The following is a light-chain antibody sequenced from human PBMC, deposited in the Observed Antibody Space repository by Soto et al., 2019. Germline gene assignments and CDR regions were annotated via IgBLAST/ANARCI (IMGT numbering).Light chain of an antibody. CDR1: SSDVGGYNY. CDR2: EVS. CDR3: SSYGGSNNYV. J-gene: IGLJ1*01. Sequence: QSVLTQPPSASGSPGQSVTISCTGTSSDVGGYNYVSWYQQHPGKAPKLMIYEVSQRPPGVPDRFSGSKSGNTASLTVSGLQAEDEADYYCSSYGGSNNYVFGTGTKVTVL. V-gene: IGLV2-8*01.